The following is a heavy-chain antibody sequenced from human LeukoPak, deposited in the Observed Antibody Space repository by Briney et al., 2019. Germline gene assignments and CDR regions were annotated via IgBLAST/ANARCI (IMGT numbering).Heavy chain of an antibody. V-gene: IGHV3-23*01. D-gene: IGHD2-21*02. J-gene: IGHJ3*02. CDR2: ISGSGGST. CDR1: GFTFSSYG. Sequence: GGTLRLSCAASGFTFSSYGMSWVRQAPGKGLEWVSAISGSGGSTYYADSVKGRFTISRDNSKDTLYPQMNSLRAEDTAVYYCAKEDFSAYCGGDCYPPPGAFDIWGQGTMVTVSS. CDR3: AKEDFSAYCGGDCYPPPGAFDI.